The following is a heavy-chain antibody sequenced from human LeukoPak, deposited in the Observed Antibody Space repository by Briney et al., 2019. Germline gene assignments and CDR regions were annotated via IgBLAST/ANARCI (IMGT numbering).Heavy chain of an antibody. Sequence: ASVKVSCKASGYTFTSYYIHWVRQALGQGLEWMGIINPSGGSTTYAQKFQGRVAMTRETFTSRVYMEVSSLRAEDPAVYYCARTYSSSDDFDYWGQGTLVTVA. V-gene: IGHV1-46*01. D-gene: IGHD6-13*01. CDR1: GYTFTSYY. CDR3: ARTYSSSDDFDY. CDR2: INPSGGST. J-gene: IGHJ4*02.